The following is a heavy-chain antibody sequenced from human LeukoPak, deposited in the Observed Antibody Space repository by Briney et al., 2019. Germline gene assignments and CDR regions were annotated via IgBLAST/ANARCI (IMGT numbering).Heavy chain of an antibody. CDR3: AASLAPGYGMDV. Sequence: ASVKVSCKASGFTFTSSAMQWVRQARGQRLEWIGWIVVGSGNTNYAQKFQERVTITRDMSTSTAYMELSSLRSEDTAVYYCAASLAPGYGMDVWGQGTTVTVPS. D-gene: IGHD3-10*01. CDR1: GFTFTSSA. CDR2: IVVGSGNT. J-gene: IGHJ6*02. V-gene: IGHV1-58*02.